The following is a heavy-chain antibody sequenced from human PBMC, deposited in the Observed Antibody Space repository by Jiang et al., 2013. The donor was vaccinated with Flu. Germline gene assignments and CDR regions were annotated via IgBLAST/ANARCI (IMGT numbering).Heavy chain of an antibody. J-gene: IGHJ6*02. Sequence: GTANYAQKFQGRVTITADKSTSTAYMELSSLRSEDTAVYYCARDPGDGMDVWGQGTTVTVSS. CDR2: GTA. D-gene: IGHD3-10*01. V-gene: IGHV1-69*06. CDR3: ARDPGDGMDV.